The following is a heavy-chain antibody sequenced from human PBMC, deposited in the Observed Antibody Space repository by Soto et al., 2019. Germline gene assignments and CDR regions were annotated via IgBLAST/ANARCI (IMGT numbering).Heavy chain of an antibody. CDR2: IIPIFGTA. V-gene: IGHV1-69*13. CDR3: ARGADPYYYYGMDV. CDR1: GGTFSIYA. J-gene: IGHJ6*02. Sequence: SVKVSCKASGGTFSIYAIIWVRQAPGQGLEWMGGIIPIFGTANYAQKFQGRVTITADESTSTAYMELSSLRSEDTAVYYCARGADPYYYYGMDVWGQGTTVTVSS.